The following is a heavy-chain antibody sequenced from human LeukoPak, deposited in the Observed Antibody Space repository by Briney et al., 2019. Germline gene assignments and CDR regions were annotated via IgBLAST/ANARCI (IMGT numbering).Heavy chain of an antibody. V-gene: IGHV4-34*01. D-gene: IGHD5-18*01. CDR2: INHSGST. J-gene: IGHJ6*03. CDR3: ARALFGGRYSYGDGSCWDEAYYYMDV. Sequence: SETLSLTCAVYGGSFSGYYWSWIRQPSGKGLEWIGEINHSGSTNYNPSLKSRVTISVDTSKNQFSLKLSSVTAADTAVYYCARALFGGRYSYGDGSCWDEAYYYMDVWGKGTTVTVSS. CDR1: GGSFSGYY.